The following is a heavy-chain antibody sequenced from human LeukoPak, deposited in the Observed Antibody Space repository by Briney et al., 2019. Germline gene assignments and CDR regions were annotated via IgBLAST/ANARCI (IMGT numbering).Heavy chain of an antibody. V-gene: IGHV1-69*05. Sequence: GASVKVSCKASGGTFSSYAISWVRQAPGQGIEWVGGIIPIFGTANYAQKFQGRVTITTDESTSTAYMELSSLRSEDTAVYYCAREGYYDSSGYFDYWGQGTLVTVSS. J-gene: IGHJ4*02. D-gene: IGHD3-22*01. CDR2: IIPIFGTA. CDR3: AREGYYDSSGYFDY. CDR1: GGTFSSYA.